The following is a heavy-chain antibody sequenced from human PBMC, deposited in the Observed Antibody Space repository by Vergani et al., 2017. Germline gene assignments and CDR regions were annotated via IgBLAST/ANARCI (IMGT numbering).Heavy chain of an antibody. CDR1: GVSIGSNSYY. D-gene: IGHD6-19*01. V-gene: IGHV4-39*01. Sequence: QLQLQESGPGLVKPSETLSLTRTVSGVSIGSNSYYLGWIRQPPGKGLEWIGTIYYTGTIYYNEAHKSRLPITVDTSKNQFSLNLTSVTAADTAVYYCTRHGRSGWAGYFQHWGQGTLVTASS. CDR3: TRHGRSGWAGYFQH. CDR2: IYYTGTI. J-gene: IGHJ1*01.